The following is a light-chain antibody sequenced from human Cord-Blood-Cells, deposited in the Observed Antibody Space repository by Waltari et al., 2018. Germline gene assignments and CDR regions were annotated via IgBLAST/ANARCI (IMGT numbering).Light chain of an antibody. Sequence: EIVLTQSPGTLSLSPGDRATLSCRASQSVSSSYLAWYQQKPGQAPRLLIYGASSRATGIPDRFSGSGSGTDFTLTISRLEPEDFAEYYCQQYGSSLMYTFGQGTKLEIK. CDR2: GAS. J-gene: IGKJ2*01. V-gene: IGKV3-20*01. CDR3: QQYGSSLMYT. CDR1: QSVSSSY.